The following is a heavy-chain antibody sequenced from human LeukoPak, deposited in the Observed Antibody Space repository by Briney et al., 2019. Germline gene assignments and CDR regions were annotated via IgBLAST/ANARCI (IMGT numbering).Heavy chain of an antibody. CDR2: INSDGSST. CDR1: GFTFSAYW. Sequence: PGGSLRLSCAASGFTFSAYWVHWVRQAPGKGLVWVSRINSDGSSTSYADSVKGRFTISRGNAKNTLYLQMNSLRAEDTAVYYCTSKTTDYYDSSGVGGYWGQGTLVTVSS. J-gene: IGHJ4*02. D-gene: IGHD3-22*01. V-gene: IGHV3-74*01. CDR3: TSKTTDYYDSSGVGGY.